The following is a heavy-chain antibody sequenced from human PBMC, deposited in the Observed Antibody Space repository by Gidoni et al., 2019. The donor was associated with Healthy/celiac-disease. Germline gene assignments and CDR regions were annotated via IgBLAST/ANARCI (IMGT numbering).Heavy chain of an antibody. Sequence: EVQLLESGGGLVQFGGSLRLSCAASGFTFSSHAMSWVRQAPGKGLEWISVISGIGGSTYYADSVKGRFTISRDNSKNTVYLQMNSLRAEDTAVYYCAKDPLEGYYDSSGHSFHYWGQGTLVTVSS. CDR1: GFTFSSHA. J-gene: IGHJ4*02. CDR2: ISGIGGST. D-gene: IGHD3-22*01. V-gene: IGHV3-23*01. CDR3: AKDPLEGYYDSSGHSFHY.